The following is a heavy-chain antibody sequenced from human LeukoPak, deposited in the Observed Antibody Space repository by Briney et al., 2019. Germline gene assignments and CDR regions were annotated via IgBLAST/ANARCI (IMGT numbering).Heavy chain of an antibody. CDR3: ASDLGPEEDAFDI. CDR1: GYSFTSYW. J-gene: IGHJ3*02. Sequence: GESLKISCQGSGYSFTSYWIGWVRQMPGKGLEWMGIIYPGDSDTRYSPSFQGQVTISADKSISTAYLQWSSLKASDTAMYYCASDLGPEEDAFDIWGQGTMVTVSS. D-gene: IGHD1-14*01. V-gene: IGHV5-51*01. CDR2: IYPGDSDT.